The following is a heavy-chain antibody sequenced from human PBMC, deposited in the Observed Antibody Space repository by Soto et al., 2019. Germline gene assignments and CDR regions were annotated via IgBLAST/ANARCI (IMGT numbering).Heavy chain of an antibody. D-gene: IGHD5-18*01. Sequence: SETLSLTCTVSGGSISSYYWSWIRQPPGKGLEWIGYIYYSGSTNYNPSLKSRVTISVDTSKNQFSLKLSSVTAADTAVYYCARGGDTAMASDYWGQGTPVTVS. CDR2: IYYSGST. V-gene: IGHV4-59*01. J-gene: IGHJ4*02. CDR1: GGSISSYY. CDR3: ARGGDTAMASDY.